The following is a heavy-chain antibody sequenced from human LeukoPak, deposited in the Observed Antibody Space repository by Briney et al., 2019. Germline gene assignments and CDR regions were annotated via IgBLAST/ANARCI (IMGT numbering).Heavy chain of an antibody. CDR2: INTDNGDT. V-gene: IGHV1-3*04. J-gene: IGHJ4*02. CDR1: GYTFTNSA. Sequence: ASVKVSCKASGYTFTNSAIHWVRQAPGQRLEWMGWINTDNGDTKYSQKFQGRVTITRDTSASTAYMDLSSLTSEDTAVYYCASRPGIAVAGLDFWGLGTLVTVSS. D-gene: IGHD6-19*01. CDR3: ASRPGIAVAGLDF.